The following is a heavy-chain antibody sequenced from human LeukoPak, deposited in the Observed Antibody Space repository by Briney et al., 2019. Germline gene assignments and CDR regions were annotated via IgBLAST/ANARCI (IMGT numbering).Heavy chain of an antibody. V-gene: IGHV5-51*01. J-gene: IGHJ5*02. CDR1: GYRFTSYW. Sequence: GESLKISCKGSGYRFTSYWIGWVRQMPGKGLEWMGIIYPGDSDTRYSPSFQGQVTISADKSISPAYLQWSSLKASDTAMYYCARVHRVKYNWLDPWGQGTLVTVSS. D-gene: IGHD2-21*01. CDR3: ARVHRVKYNWLDP. CDR2: IYPGDSDT.